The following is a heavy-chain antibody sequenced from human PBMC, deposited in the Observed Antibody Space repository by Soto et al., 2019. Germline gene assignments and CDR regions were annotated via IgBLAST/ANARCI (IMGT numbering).Heavy chain of an antibody. CDR3: ARDSSGYYWFDP. CDR2: MNHSGTT. V-gene: IGHV4-38-2*02. D-gene: IGHD3-22*01. Sequence: KTSETLSLTCAASGFSISCAYFWGWIRQPPGKGPEWLGSMNHSGTTYYNPSVKGRVTISVETSKNQFSLKMSSVTAADTAVYYCARDSSGYYWFDPWGQGTLVTVSS. J-gene: IGHJ5*02. CDR1: GFSISCAYF.